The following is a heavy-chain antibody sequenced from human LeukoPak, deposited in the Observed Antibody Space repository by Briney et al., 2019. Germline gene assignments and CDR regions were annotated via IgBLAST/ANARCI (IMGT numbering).Heavy chain of an antibody. CDR2: IIPILGIA. J-gene: IGHJ3*02. D-gene: IGHD6-19*01. V-gene: IGHV1-69*04. Sequence: ASVKVSCKASGGTFSSYAISRVRQAPGQGLEWMGRIIPILGIANYAQKFQGRVTITADKSTSTAYMELSSLRSEDTAVYYCARVRSSGWYDDDAFDIWGQGTMVTVSS. CDR1: GGTFSSYA. CDR3: ARVRSSGWYDDDAFDI.